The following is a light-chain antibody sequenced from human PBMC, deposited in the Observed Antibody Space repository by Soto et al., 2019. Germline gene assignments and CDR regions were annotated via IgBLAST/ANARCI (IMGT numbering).Light chain of an antibody. Sequence: DIVLTQSPATLSLSPGERASLYCGASQRVSGGFLAWYQQKPGLAPRLILYDTSFRATGIPDRFSASGSGTEFTLTISSLQSEDFAIYYCQQYNDWPRSFGQGTKVDIK. CDR1: QRVSGGF. J-gene: IGKJ1*01. V-gene: IGKV3D-20*01. CDR3: QQYNDWPRS. CDR2: DTS.